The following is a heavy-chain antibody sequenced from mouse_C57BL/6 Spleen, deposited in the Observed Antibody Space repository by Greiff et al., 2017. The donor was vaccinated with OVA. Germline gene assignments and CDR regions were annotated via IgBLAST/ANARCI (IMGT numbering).Heavy chain of an antibody. CDR1: GYTFTSYW. V-gene: IGHV1-52*01. D-gene: IGHD1-1*01. J-gene: IGHJ1*03. CDR2: IDPSDSET. CDR3: ASTGSSYGYFDV. Sequence: VQLQQPGAELVRPGSSVKLSCKASGYTFTSYWMHWVKQRPIQGLEWIGNIDPSDSETHYNQKFKDKATLTVDKSSSTAYMQLSSLTSEDSAVYYCASTGSSYGYFDVWGTGTTVTVSS.